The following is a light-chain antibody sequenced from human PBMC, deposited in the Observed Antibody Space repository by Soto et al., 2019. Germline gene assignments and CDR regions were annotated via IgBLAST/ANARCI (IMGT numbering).Light chain of an antibody. CDR3: QQYNSYSSYT. Sequence: DIQLTQSPSTLSASVGDRVTITCRASQSISSWLAWYQQKPGKAPKLLIYRASSLESGVPSRFSGSGSGTEFTLTISSLQPDDFATYYCQQYNSYSSYTFGQGTKVEIK. CDR2: RAS. CDR1: QSISSW. V-gene: IGKV1-5*03. J-gene: IGKJ2*01.